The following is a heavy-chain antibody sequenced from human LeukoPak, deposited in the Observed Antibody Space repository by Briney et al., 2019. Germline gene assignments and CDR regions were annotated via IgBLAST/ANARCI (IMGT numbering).Heavy chain of an antibody. CDR1: GFTFSSYA. V-gene: IGHV3-23*01. J-gene: IGHJ6*02. CDR3: AKAARHSPMVYYYYGMDV. D-gene: IGHD6-6*01. Sequence: GGSLRLSCAASGFTFSSYAMSWVRQAPGKGLEWVSVISDSGGSTYYADSVKGRFTISRDNSKNTLYLQMNSLRAEDTAVYYCAKAARHSPMVYYYYGMDVWGQGTTVTVSS. CDR2: ISDSGGST.